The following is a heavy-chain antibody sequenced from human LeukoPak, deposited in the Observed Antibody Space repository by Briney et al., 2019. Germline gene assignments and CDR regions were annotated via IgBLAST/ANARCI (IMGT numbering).Heavy chain of an antibody. V-gene: IGHV4-34*01. CDR2: INHSGST. D-gene: IGHD2-2*01. Sequence: SETLSLTCAVYGGSYSGYYWSWIRQSPGKGLEWIGEINHSGSTNYNPSLKSRVTISVDTSKNQFSLKLSSVTAADTAVYYCARGNIDIVAVPAAIIIHYFDYWGQGTLVTVSS. CDR3: ARGNIDIVAVPAAIIIHYFDY. J-gene: IGHJ4*02. CDR1: GGSYSGYY.